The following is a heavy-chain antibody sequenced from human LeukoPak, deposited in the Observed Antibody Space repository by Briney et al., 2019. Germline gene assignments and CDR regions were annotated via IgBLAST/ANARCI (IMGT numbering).Heavy chain of an antibody. V-gene: IGHV4-59*01. Sequence: SETLSLTCTVSGDSMTDYFWSWIRQPPGKGLEYIVDVFYTGSTKYNPSLKSRVSISVDTSKKQFSLNLRSVTAADTAVYYCARDGGPLYHTGTGYYRAFDIWGPGTMVAVSP. CDR2: VFYTGST. D-gene: IGHD3-9*01. CDR1: GDSMTDYF. CDR3: ARDGGPLYHTGTGYYRAFDI. J-gene: IGHJ3*02.